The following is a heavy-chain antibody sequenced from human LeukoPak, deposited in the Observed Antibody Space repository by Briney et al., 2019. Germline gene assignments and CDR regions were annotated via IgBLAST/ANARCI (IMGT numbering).Heavy chain of an antibody. CDR2: IGTSGDT. J-gene: IGHJ4*02. CDR3: SRVGSSGWPNYFDS. D-gene: IGHD6-19*01. Sequence: GRSLRLSCAASGFTFSSYDMHWVRQATGKGLEWVSVIGTSGDTYYAGSVKGRFTISRENAKNSLYLQMNSLTAGDTAAYFCSRVGSSGWPNYFDSWGQGTLVTVSS. V-gene: IGHV3-13*04. CDR1: GFTFSSYD.